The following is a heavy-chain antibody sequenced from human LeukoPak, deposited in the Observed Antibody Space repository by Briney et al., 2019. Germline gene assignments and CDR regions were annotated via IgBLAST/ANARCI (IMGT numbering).Heavy chain of an antibody. D-gene: IGHD3-22*01. CDR3: ARGFYDSSGPFDY. CDR2: INHSGST. J-gene: IGHJ4*02. Sequence: TSETLSLTCAVYGGSFSGYYWSWIRQPPGKGLEWIGEINHSGSTNYNPSLKSRVTISVDTSKNQFSLKLSSVTAADTAVYYCARGFYDSSGPFDYWGQGTLVTVSS. CDR1: GGSFSGYY. V-gene: IGHV4-34*01.